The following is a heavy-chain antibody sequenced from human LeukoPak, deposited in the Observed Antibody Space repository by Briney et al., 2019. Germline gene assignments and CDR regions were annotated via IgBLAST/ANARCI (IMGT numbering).Heavy chain of an antibody. CDR3: ARDLDIVVVPASISHYYYGMDV. J-gene: IGHJ6*02. CDR1: GGTFSSYA. V-gene: IGHV1-69*01. D-gene: IGHD2-2*03. CDR2: IIPIFGTA. Sequence: GSSVKVSCKASGGTFSSYAISWVRQAPGQGLEWMGGIIPIFGTANYAQKFQGRVTITADESTSTAYMELSSLRSDDTAVYYCARDLDIVVVPASISHYYYGMDVWGQGTTVTVSS.